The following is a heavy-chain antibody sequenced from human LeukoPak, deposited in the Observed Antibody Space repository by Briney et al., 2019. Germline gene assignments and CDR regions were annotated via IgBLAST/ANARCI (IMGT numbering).Heavy chain of an antibody. D-gene: IGHD5-12*01. Sequence: GGSLRLSCAASAFTFSNYAMSWVRQAPGKGLEWASAISGSGSSAHYADSVNGRFTISRDNSKNTLYVQMNSLRADDTAVYYCAKIKGDSSGTYRGAYYFDNWGQGTLVTVSS. V-gene: IGHV3-23*01. CDR1: AFTFSNYA. J-gene: IGHJ4*02. CDR3: AKIKGDSSGTYRGAYYFDN. CDR2: ISGSGSSA.